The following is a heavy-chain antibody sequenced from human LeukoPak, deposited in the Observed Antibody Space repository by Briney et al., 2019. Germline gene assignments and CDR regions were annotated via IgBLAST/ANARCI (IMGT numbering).Heavy chain of an antibody. Sequence: GASVKVSCKASGGTFSSYAINWVRQAPGQGLEWMGGIIPIFGTANYAQKFQGRVTITADESTSTAYMELSSLRSEDTAVYYCARFVEYSKANYREEAYFDYWGQGTLVTVSS. V-gene: IGHV1-69*01. CDR2: IIPIFGTA. CDR1: GGTFSSYA. CDR3: ARFVEYSKANYREEAYFDY. J-gene: IGHJ4*02. D-gene: IGHD6-6*01.